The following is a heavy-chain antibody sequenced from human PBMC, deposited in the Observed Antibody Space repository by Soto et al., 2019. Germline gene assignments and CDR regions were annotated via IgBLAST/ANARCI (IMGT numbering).Heavy chain of an antibody. Sequence: QVQLVESGGGVVQPGRSLTLSCAASEFTFSRYAMHWVRQAPGKGLEWVAVISYDGSNKFYTDSVKGQFTISRDNSKKILYLQMNSLRAEDTAVYYCAKDKGSGSLPDYWGQGTLVTVSS. J-gene: IGHJ4*02. CDR3: AKDKGSGSLPDY. CDR2: ISYDGSNK. V-gene: IGHV3-30-3*01. CDR1: EFTFSRYA. D-gene: IGHD3-10*01.